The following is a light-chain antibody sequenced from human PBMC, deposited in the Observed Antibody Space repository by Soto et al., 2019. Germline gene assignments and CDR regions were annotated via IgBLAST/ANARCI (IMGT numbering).Light chain of an antibody. CDR2: AAS. CDR3: QQSYSTPIN. Sequence: DSRITQSPSSLSASVGDRVTITCRASQSISSYLNWYQQKPGKAPKLLIYAASSLQSGVPARFSGSGSGSDFTLTISSLQPEDFVTYYCQQSYSTPINFGQGTRLEIK. J-gene: IGKJ5*01. CDR1: QSISSY. V-gene: IGKV1-39*01.